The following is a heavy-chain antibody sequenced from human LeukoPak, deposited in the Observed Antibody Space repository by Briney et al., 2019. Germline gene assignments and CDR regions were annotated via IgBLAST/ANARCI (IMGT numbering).Heavy chain of an antibody. CDR2: IKQDGSEK. CDR3: ARDVIPV. J-gene: IGHJ3*01. D-gene: IGHD2-21*01. Sequence: PGGSLRLSCAASGFTVSSNYMSWVRQAPGKGLEWVANIKQDGSEKYYVDSVKGRFTISRDNAKNSLYLQMNSLRAEDTAVYYCARDVIPVWGQGTMVTVSS. CDR1: GFTVSSNY. V-gene: IGHV3-7*01.